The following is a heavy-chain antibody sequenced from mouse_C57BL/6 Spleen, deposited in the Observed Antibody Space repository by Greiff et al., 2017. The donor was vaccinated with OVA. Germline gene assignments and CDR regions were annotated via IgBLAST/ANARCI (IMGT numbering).Heavy chain of an antibody. Sequence: QVQLKQSGAELMKPGASVKLSCKATGYTFTGYWIEWVKQRPGHGLEWIGEILPGSGSTNYNEQFKGKATFTADTSSNTAYMQLSSLTTEDSAIYYCARGGYDGYSYYYAMDYWGQGTSVTVSS. V-gene: IGHV1-9*01. CDR3: ARGGYDGYSYYYAMDY. J-gene: IGHJ4*01. D-gene: IGHD2-3*01. CDR1: GYTFTGYW. CDR2: ILPGSGST.